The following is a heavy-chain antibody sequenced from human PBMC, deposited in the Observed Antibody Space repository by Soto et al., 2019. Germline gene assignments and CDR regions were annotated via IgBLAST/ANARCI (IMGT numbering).Heavy chain of an antibody. V-gene: IGHV4-31*03. D-gene: IGHD6-19*01. CDR2: IYYSGST. CDR1: GGSISSGGYY. Sequence: SETLSLTCTVSGGSISSGGYYWSWIRQQPGKGQERIGYIYYSGSTYYNQTLKSRDTLSVDTSKSQFSLKLSSVTAADTAVYYCATDFTDSSDPTLGMDVWGQGTTVTSP. CDR3: ATDFTDSSDPTLGMDV. J-gene: IGHJ6*02.